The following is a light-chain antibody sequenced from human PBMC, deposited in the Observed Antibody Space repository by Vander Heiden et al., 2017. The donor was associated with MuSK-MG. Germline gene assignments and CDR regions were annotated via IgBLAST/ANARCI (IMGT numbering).Light chain of an antibody. CDR1: QSLLHSYGKTY. Sequence: DIVMTQPPLSLSVTPGQPASIASKSSQSLLHSYGKTYLYWYPQKPGQPPQLLLYEGSNPGSRVPDPFRGRRSGTDFTLKIRLVEAEDVGVYYCRQCLQLPYTFGGGTKVEIK. CDR3: RQCLQLPYT. V-gene: IGKV2D-29*01. CDR2: EGS. J-gene: IGKJ4*01.